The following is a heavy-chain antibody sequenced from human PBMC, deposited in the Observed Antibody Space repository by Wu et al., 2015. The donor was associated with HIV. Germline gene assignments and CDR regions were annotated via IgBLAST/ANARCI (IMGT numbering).Heavy chain of an antibody. CDR3: ARLQSLHGLYSNADY. CDR1: GYTFIDYY. Sequence: VQLLQSGPELKKPGASVMVSCKASGYTFIDYYIYWVRKTPGQGLEWMGWINANRGGIKYAQKFQGRVTMTRDTAVSTAYMELNSLRSDDTAVYYCARLQSLHGLYSNADYWGQGTLITVSS. V-gene: IGHV1-2*02. J-gene: IGHJ4*02. D-gene: IGHD4-11*01. CDR2: INANRGGI.